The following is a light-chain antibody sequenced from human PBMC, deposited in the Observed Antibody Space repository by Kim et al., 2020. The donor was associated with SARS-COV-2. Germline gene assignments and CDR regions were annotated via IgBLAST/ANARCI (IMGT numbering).Light chain of an antibody. CDR2: GTS. J-gene: IGKJ1*01. CDR1: QSVSSN. V-gene: IGKV3-15*01. CDR3: QQYNNWPRT. Sequence: EIVMTQSPATLSVSPGERATLSCRASQSVSSNLAWYQQKLGQAPRLLIYGTSTRATGIPARFSGSWSGTEFTLTISSLQSEDFAVYYCQQYNNWPRTFGQGTKVDIK.